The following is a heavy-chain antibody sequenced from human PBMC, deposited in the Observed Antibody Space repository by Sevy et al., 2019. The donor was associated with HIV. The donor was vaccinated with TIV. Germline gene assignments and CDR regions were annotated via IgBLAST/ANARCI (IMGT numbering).Heavy chain of an antibody. CDR2: IWYDGRTE. J-gene: IGHJ5*01. Sequence: GGSLRLSCVASGSTFRSFSMHWVRQAPGKGLEWVAAIWYDGRTERYADSVQGRFTITRDNSKKTLHLQMNSLRAEDTALYCCARDAARVIVPTAGFDSWGQGTLVTVSS. D-gene: IGHD1-1*01. CDR1: GSTFRSFS. V-gene: IGHV3-33*01. CDR3: ARDAARVIVPTAGFDS.